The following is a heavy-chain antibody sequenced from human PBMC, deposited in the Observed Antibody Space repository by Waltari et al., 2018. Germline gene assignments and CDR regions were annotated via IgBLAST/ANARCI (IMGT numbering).Heavy chain of an antibody. V-gene: IGHV3-74*01. Sequence: EVQLVESGGGLVQPGGSLRLSWSAAGITFNTHGMHWVRQAPGKGLVWVSCINSEGSSTSYADSVKGRFTISRDNAKNTLYLEMKSLRAEDTAVYYCAAPGGNDLEYLQRWGQGTLVTVSS. D-gene: IGHD2-15*01. CDR3: AAPGGNDLEYLQR. CDR2: INSEGSST. CDR1: GITFNTHG. J-gene: IGHJ1*01.